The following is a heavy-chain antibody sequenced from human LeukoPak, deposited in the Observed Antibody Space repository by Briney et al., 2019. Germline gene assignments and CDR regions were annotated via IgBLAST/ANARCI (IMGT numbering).Heavy chain of an antibody. CDR3: TKRARDVDY. CDR1: GFSFSSCA. J-gene: IGHJ4*02. V-gene: IGHV3-23*01. CDR2: ISGSGGNT. Sequence: GGSLRLSCAASGFSFSSCAMSWVRQTPGKGLEWVSVISGSGGNTYYADSVKGRFTISRDNSKNTLYLQMNSLRAEDTAIYYCTKRARDVDYWGQGTLVTVSS.